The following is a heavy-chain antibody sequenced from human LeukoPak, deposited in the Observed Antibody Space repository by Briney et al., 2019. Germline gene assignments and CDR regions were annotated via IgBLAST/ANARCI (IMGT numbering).Heavy chain of an antibody. J-gene: IGHJ4*02. D-gene: IGHD4-17*01. V-gene: IGHV1-18*01. Sequence: ASVKVPCKASGYTFTNYGITWVRQAPGQGLEWMGWISAYNGNTKYAQKLQGRVTMTTDTSTSTAYMELKSLRFDDTAVYYCARALRLEEEYYFDNWGQGTLVTVSS. CDR3: ARALRLEEEYYFDN. CDR2: ISAYNGNT. CDR1: GYTFTNYG.